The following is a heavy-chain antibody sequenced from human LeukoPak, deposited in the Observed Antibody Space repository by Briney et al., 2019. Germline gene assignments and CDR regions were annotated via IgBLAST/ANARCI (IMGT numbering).Heavy chain of an antibody. CDR3: ARDLLYIMEDYYDSSGTLDY. D-gene: IGHD3-22*01. Sequence: GASVKVSCKASGCTFSSYAISWVRQAPGQGLEWMGRIIPIFGTANYAQKFQGRVTITTDESTSTAYMELSSLRSEDTAVYYCARDLLYIMEDYYDSSGTLDYWGQGTLVTVSS. V-gene: IGHV1-69*05. CDR1: GCTFSSYA. CDR2: IIPIFGTA. J-gene: IGHJ4*02.